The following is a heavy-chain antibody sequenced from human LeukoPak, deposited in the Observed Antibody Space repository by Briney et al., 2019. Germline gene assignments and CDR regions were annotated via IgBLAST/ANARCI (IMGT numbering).Heavy chain of an antibody. J-gene: IGHJ5*02. Sequence: GSLRLSCAAPGFTFSSYGMHWVRQAPGKGLEWVAVISYDGSNKYYADSVKGRFTISRDNSKNTLYLQMNSLRAEDTAVYYCGGVRGQIDPWGQGTLVTVSS. V-gene: IGHV3-30*03. CDR3: GGVRGQIDP. CDR2: ISYDGSNK. CDR1: GFTFSSYG. D-gene: IGHD3-10*01.